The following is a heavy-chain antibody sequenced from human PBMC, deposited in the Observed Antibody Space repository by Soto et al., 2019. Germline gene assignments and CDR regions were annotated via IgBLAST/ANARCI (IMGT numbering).Heavy chain of an antibody. CDR1: GFTFSSYG. V-gene: IGHV3-30*18. CDR2: ISYDGSNK. Sequence: GGSLRFSCAASGFTFSSYGMHWVRQAPGKGLEWVAVISYDGSNKYYADSVKGRFTISRDNSKNTLYLQMNSLRAEDTAVYYCAKGAHYYDSSGYLKYYFDYWGQGTLVTVSS. J-gene: IGHJ4*02. CDR3: AKGAHYYDSSGYLKYYFDY. D-gene: IGHD3-22*01.